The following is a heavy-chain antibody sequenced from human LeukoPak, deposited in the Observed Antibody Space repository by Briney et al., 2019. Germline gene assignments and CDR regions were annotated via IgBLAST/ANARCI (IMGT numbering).Heavy chain of an antibody. D-gene: IGHD4-17*01. J-gene: IGHJ3*02. CDR3: ARDGYGTTVTGDAFDI. CDR1: GGSISSSSYY. Sequence: PSETLSLTCTVSGGSISSSSYYWSWIRQPPGKGLEWIGYIYYSGSTNYNPSLKSRVTISVDTSKNQFSLKLSSVTAADTAVYYCARDGYGTTVTGDAFDIWGQGTMVTVSS. CDR2: IYYSGST. V-gene: IGHV4-61*01.